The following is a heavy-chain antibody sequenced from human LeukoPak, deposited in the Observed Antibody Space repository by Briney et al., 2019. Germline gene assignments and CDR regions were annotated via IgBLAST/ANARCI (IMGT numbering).Heavy chain of an antibody. J-gene: IGHJ3*02. D-gene: IGHD3-10*01. CDR3: VRITMVRGVPDAFDI. CDR2: IYYSGGT. Sequence: SETLSLTCTVSGVSIINYYWNWIRQSPGKGLEWIGYIYYSGGTNYNPSLKSRVTISVDTSKNQFSLKLSSVTAADTAVYYCVRITMVRGVPDAFDIWGQGTMVTVSS. CDR1: GVSIINYY. V-gene: IGHV4-59*01.